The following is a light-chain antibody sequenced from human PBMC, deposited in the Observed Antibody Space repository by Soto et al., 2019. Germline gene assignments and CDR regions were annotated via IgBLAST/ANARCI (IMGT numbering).Light chain of an antibody. J-gene: IGKJ1*01. CDR3: QQYKSWPWT. CDR1: QSVDSN. V-gene: IGKV3-15*01. Sequence: EIVMTQSPATLSVSPGERATLSCRASQSVDSNLAWFQQKPGQAPRLIIYGASTRATGIPARFSGSGSGTEFTLTIGSLQSEYFAVYYCQQYKSWPWTLGQGTKVDI. CDR2: GAS.